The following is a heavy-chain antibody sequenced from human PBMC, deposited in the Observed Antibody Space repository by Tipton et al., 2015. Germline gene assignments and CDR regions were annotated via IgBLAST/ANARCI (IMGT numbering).Heavy chain of an antibody. CDR2: IQYSGST. D-gene: IGHD4-23*01. CDR3: ARARGRHGGLFGS. CDR1: GVSISSYY. V-gene: IGHV4-59*01. J-gene: IGHJ4*02. Sequence: TLSLTCTVSGVSISSYYWTWIRQPPGKELEWIGYIQYSGSTNYNPSLKSRVTISVDTSKTQFSLKMRSVTATDTAVYYCARARGRHGGLFGSWGQGTLVTVSS.